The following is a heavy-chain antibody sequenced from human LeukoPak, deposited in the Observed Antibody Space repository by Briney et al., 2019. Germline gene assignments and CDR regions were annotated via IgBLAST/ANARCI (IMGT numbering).Heavy chain of an antibody. J-gene: IGHJ4*02. Sequence: GGSLRLSCAASGFSFSYYGVHWFRQAPGKGLEWVALISYDGSDKYFADSVKGRFSISRDNSQKTLYLQMNSLISEGTAIYYCAKDMRPYSGDRSFLFDQWGQGTLVIVSS. CDR3: AKDMRPYSGDRSFLFDQ. CDR2: ISYDGSDK. V-gene: IGHV3-30*18. CDR1: GFSFSYYG. D-gene: IGHD1-26*01.